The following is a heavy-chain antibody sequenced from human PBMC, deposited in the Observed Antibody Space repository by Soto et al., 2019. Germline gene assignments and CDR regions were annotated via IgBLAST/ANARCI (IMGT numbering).Heavy chain of an antibody. V-gene: IGHV3-30*18. CDR2: VSYDGNHK. CDR1: GFTFRSFG. D-gene: IGHD6-13*01. CDR3: ANIAGQQLVLNDGMDV. Sequence: QVQLVESGGGVIQPGTSLSLSCGSSGFTFRSFGMYWVRQAPGKGLEWVAVVSYDGNHKYYADSVKGRFTVSRDNAKNILYLQMNSLRGEDPAVYYCANIAGQQLVLNDGMDVWGQGTTVTVSS. J-gene: IGHJ6*02.